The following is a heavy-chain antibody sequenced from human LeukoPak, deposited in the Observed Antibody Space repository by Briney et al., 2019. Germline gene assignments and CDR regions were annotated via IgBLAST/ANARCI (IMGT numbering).Heavy chain of an antibody. D-gene: IGHD1-14*01. CDR3: VTETTEGAKDY. CDR2: ISSSSHYT. Sequence: PGGSLRLSCAASGFTFRDRYMGWVRQAPGKGLAWVSYISSSSHYTNYGASVRGRFIISRDNARDSLYLQMNSLRVEDTAIYYCVTETTEGAKDYXGXXTLVTVSS. CDR1: GFTFRDRY. J-gene: IGHJ4*01. V-gene: IGHV3-11*05.